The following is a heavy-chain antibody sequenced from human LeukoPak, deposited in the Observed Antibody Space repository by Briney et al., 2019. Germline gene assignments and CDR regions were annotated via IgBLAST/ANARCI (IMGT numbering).Heavy chain of an antibody. V-gene: IGHV4-30-2*01. D-gene: IGHD3-22*01. CDR2: IYHSGST. CDR1: GGSISSGGYS. J-gene: IGHJ3*02. Sequence: SETLSLTCAVSGGSISSGGYSWSWIRQPPGKGLEWIGYIYHSGSTYYNPSLKSRVTISVDRSKNQFSLKLSSVTAADTAVYYCARALVQYYYDSSGYYGNDAFDIWGQGTMVTVSS. CDR3: ARALVQYYYDSSGYYGNDAFDI.